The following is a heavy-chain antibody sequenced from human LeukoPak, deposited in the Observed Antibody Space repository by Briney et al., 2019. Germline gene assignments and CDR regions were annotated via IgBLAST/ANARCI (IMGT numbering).Heavy chain of an antibody. J-gene: IGHJ4*02. D-gene: IGHD1-26*01. CDR1: GFTFSSYW. Sequence: PGGSLRLSCAASGFTFSSYWMNWVRQAPGKGLECVANIKPDGSEKYYVDSLKGRFTISRDNAKNSLYLQMNSLRAEDTAMYYCVRDGGEWEVPFDYWGQGTLVTVSS. CDR2: IKPDGSEK. CDR3: VRDGGEWEVPFDY. V-gene: IGHV3-7*01.